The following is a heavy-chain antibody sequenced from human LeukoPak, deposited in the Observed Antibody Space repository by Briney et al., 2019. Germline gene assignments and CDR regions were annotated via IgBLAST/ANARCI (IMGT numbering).Heavy chain of an antibody. CDR3: ARDHTGYCSSTSCYAPFDY. J-gene: IGHJ4*02. D-gene: IGHD2-2*01. CDR2: IGAYNGNT. V-gene: IGHV1-18*01. Sequence: ASVKVSCKASGYTFTSYGISWVRQAPGQGLEWMGWIGAYNGNTNYAQKLQGRVTMTTDTSTSTAYMELRSLRSDDTAVYYCARDHTGYCSSTSCYAPFDYWGQGTLVTVSS. CDR1: GYTFTSYG.